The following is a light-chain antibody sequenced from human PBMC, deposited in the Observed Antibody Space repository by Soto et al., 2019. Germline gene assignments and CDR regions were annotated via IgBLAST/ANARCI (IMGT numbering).Light chain of an antibody. CDR1: QSVSRS. V-gene: IGKV3-11*01. CDR2: DAS. Sequence: EIVLTQSPATLSLSPGERATLSCRASQSVSRSLAWYQQKFGQAPRLLIYDASNRATGILTGFSGSGSGTDFTLTISSLEPEDFAVYYCQQRYNWPQTFGQGTKVEIK. J-gene: IGKJ1*01. CDR3: QQRYNWPQT.